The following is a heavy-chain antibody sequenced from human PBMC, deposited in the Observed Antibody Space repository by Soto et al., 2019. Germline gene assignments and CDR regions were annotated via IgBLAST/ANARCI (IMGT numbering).Heavy chain of an antibody. CDR2: ISAYDGNT. J-gene: IGHJ4*02. V-gene: IGHV1-18*04. CDR1: GYTFTSYG. CDR3: ARDYSAAESGYFEY. Sequence: ASVKVSCKASGYTFTSYGISWVRQAPVQVLEWMGWISAYDGNTNYAQKLQGRVTMTTDTSTSTAYMELRSLRSDDTAVYYCARDYSAAESGYFEYWGQGTMVTVAS. D-gene: IGHD2-2*01.